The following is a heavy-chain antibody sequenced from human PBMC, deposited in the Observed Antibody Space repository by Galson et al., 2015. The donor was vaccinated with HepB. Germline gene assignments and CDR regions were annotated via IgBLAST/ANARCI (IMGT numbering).Heavy chain of an antibody. Sequence: SLRLSCAASGFTFSSYGMHWVRQAPGKGLEWVAVISYDGSNKYYADSVKGRFTISRDNSKNTLYLQMNSLRAEDTAVYYCAKMWPVAGTTTSRFDYWGQGTLVTVSS. CDR1: GFTFSSYG. CDR2: ISYDGSNK. V-gene: IGHV3-30*18. J-gene: IGHJ4*02. CDR3: AKMWPVAGTTTSRFDY. D-gene: IGHD1-7*01.